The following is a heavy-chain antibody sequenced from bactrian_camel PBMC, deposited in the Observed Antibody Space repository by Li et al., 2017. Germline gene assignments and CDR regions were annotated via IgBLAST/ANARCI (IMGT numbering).Heavy chain of an antibody. CDR1: GAAYC. D-gene: IGHD1*01. Sequence: HVQLVESGGGSVQAGGSLRLSCERSGAAYCMGWFRQAPGKEREGVATHANTRTSYADSVMGRFTISRQGNKLYLQMTRLKPEDTARYYCAARSVCLDLLTAIPHSRWVGQGTQVTVS. V-gene: IGHV3S53*01. CDR2: HANTRT. J-gene: IGHJ4*01.